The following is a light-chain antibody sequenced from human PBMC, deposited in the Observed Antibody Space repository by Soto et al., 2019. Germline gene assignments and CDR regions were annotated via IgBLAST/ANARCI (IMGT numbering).Light chain of an antibody. CDR3: RSYSGSNAVV. CDR1: SSDVGGYNY. Sequence: QSALTQSRSVSGSPGQSVTISCTGTSSDVGGYNYVSWYQQHPGKAPKLMIYDVSKRPSGVPDRFSGSKSDNTASLTISGLPAEDEADYYCRSYSGSNAVVFGGGTKVTVL. J-gene: IGLJ2*01. V-gene: IGLV2-11*01. CDR2: DVS.